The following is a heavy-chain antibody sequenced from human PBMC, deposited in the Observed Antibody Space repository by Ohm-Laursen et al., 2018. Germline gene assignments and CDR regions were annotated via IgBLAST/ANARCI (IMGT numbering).Heavy chain of an antibody. V-gene: IGHV4-59*01. CDR3: ARDLITYCPTASCDNFGVDV. D-gene: IGHD2-2*01. CDR2: INLSGST. CDR1: GAYINLYY. Sequence: SDTLSLTCTVSGAYINLYYWIWIRQPPGQGLEWIGYINLSGSTNSNPSLKRRRTISVDTSKNQFSLKLTYVTAADTAVYYCARDLITYCPTASCDNFGVDVWGQGTMVTVSS. J-gene: IGHJ6*02.